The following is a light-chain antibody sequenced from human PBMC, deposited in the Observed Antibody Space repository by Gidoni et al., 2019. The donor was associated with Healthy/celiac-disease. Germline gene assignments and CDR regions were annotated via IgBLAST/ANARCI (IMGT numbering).Light chain of an antibody. J-gene: IGKJ3*01. CDR1: HSISSY. Sequence: DVQMTQSPSSLSASVGDRVTITCRASHSISSYLNWYQQKPGKAPKLLIYAASGLQSGVPSRFSGSGSVTDFTLTISSLQPEDFATYYCQQSYSTPPFTFGPGTKVDIK. CDR3: QQSYSTPPFT. CDR2: AAS. V-gene: IGKV1-39*01.